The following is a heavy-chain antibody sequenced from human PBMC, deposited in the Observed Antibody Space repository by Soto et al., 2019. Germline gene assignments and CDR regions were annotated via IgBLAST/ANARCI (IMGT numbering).Heavy chain of an antibody. CDR1: GGSISSSNW. D-gene: IGHD3-3*01. J-gene: IGHJ6*02. V-gene: IGHV4-4*02. CDR3: ARDTRITIFGVVNYGMDV. CDR2: IYHSGST. Sequence: SETLSLTCAVSGGSISSSNWCSWVRQPPGKGLEWIGEIYHSGSTNCNPTLKSRVTISVDKSKNHFSLKLSSVTAVVTAVYYCARDTRITIFGVVNYGMDVWGQGTTVT.